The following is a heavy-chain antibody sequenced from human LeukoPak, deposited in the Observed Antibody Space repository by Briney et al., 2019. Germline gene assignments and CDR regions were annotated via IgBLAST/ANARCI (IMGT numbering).Heavy chain of an antibody. J-gene: IGHJ5*02. D-gene: IGHD6-13*01. CDR1: GGSISSSSYY. Sequence: SETLSLTCTVSGGSISSSSYYLGWIRQPPGKGLEWIGSIYYSGSTYYNPSLKSRVTISVDTSKNQFSLKLGSVTAADTAVYYCASESAGSSWYYSITIGFDPWGQGTLVTVSS. CDR3: ASESAGSSWYYSITIGFDP. V-gene: IGHV4-39*07. CDR2: IYYSGST.